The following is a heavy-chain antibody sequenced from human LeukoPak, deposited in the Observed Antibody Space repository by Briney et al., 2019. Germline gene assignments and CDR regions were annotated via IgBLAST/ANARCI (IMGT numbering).Heavy chain of an antibody. Sequence: GGSLRLSCAASGFTVSSNYMSWVRQAPGKGLEWVSVIYSGGSTYYADSVKGRFTISRDNAKNSLYLQMNSLRAEDTAVYYCARDPGYCSSTSCYSYYFDCWGQGTLVTVSS. D-gene: IGHD2-2*01. CDR3: ARDPGYCSSTSCYSYYFDC. CDR1: GFTVSSNY. J-gene: IGHJ4*02. V-gene: IGHV3-53*01. CDR2: IYSGGST.